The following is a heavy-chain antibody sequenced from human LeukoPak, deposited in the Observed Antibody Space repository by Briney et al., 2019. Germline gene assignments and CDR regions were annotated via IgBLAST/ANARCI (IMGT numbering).Heavy chain of an antibody. CDR3: AREDLTYYGSGSSYFDY. V-gene: IGHV1-2*02. CDR1: GYTFTGYY. Sequence: ASVTVSCKASGYTFTGYYMHWVRQAPGQGLEWMGWINPNSGGTNYAQKFQGRVTMTRDTSISTAYMELSRLRSDDTAVYYCAREDLTYYGSGSSYFDYWGQGTLVTVSS. CDR2: INPNSGGT. J-gene: IGHJ4*02. D-gene: IGHD3-10*01.